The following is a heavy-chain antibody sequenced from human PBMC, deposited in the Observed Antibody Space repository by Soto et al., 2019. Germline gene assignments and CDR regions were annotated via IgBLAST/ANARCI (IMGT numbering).Heavy chain of an antibody. D-gene: IGHD6-19*01. CDR2: INAGNGNT. CDR3: ASEQWLVPYYYGMDV. CDR1: GYTFTSYA. Sequence: GASVKVSCKASGYTFTSYAMHWVRQAPGQRLEWMGWINAGNGNTKYSQKFQGRVTITRDTSASTAYMELSSLRSEDTAVYYCASEQWLVPYYYGMDVWGQGTTVTAP. J-gene: IGHJ6*02. V-gene: IGHV1-3*01.